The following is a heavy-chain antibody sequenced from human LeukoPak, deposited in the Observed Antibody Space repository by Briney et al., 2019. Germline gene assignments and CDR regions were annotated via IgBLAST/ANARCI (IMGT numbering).Heavy chain of an antibody. CDR1: GGSISSANSY. Sequence: SETLSLTCSVSGGSISSANSYWSWIRQPAGKGLEWIGRIYSSGSTNCNPSLKSRVTISVDTSKNHFSLRLSSVTAADTAVYYCARVSMVRGVTYYYYMDVWGKGTTVTVSS. CDR2: IYSSGST. CDR3: ARVSMVRGVTYYYYMDV. V-gene: IGHV4-61*02. J-gene: IGHJ6*03. D-gene: IGHD3-10*01.